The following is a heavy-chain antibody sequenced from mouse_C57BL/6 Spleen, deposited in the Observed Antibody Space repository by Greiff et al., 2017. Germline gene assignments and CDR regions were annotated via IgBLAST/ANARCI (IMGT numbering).Heavy chain of an antibody. D-gene: IGHD2-3*01. V-gene: IGHV5-16*01. CDR2: INYAGSST. Sequence: EVKLVEPEGGLVQPGSSMKLSCTASGFTFSDYCMAWVRQVPEKGLEWVANINYAGSSTYYLHSLKGRFTISRDNAKNILYLQLSSLKSEDTASYYSARDNDGYALDYWGQGTTLTVSS. CDR3: ARDNDGYALDY. J-gene: IGHJ2*01. CDR1: GFTFSDYC.